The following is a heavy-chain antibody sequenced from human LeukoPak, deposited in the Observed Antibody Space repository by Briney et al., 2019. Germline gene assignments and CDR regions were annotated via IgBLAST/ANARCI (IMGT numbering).Heavy chain of an antibody. V-gene: IGHV3-23*01. Sequence: GGSLRLSCAASGFTFSSYAMTWVRQAPGKGLEWVSTVSGSGASTNYADSVKGRFTISRDNSKNTLYLQMNSLSADVTAVFYCAKGPRVATTTYFFDYWGQGTLVTVSS. CDR3: AKGPRVATTTYFFDY. CDR2: VSGSGAST. D-gene: IGHD1-26*01. J-gene: IGHJ4*02. CDR1: GFTFSSYA.